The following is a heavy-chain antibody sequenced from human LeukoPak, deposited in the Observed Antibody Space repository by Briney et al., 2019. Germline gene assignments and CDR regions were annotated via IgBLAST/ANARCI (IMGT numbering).Heavy chain of an antibody. CDR2: NMDNGST. V-gene: IGHV4-39*01. J-gene: IGHJ4*02. D-gene: IGHD1-26*01. CDR1: GGSISSSSYY. CDR3: ARQGSGNYLSPVNY. Sequence: SETLSLTCTVSGGSISSSSYYWGWIRQPPGKGLEWIGSNMDNGSTYYHPSLKSRVTISVDTSKNQFSLKLSSVTAADTAVYYCARQGSGNYLSPVNYWGQGTLVTV.